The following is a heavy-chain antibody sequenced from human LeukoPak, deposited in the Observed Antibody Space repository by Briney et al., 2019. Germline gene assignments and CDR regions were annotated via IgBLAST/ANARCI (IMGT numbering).Heavy chain of an antibody. V-gene: IGHV4-39*01. Sequence: SETLSLTCAVSGGSLISDNFYWGWLRQPPGRGLEWIGCIYYSGSTYYNPSLNSRVTISVDTSKNRFSLKLSSVTAADTAVYSCARLRGTYYWYFDYWGQGTLVTVSS. J-gene: IGHJ4*02. CDR2: IYYSGST. CDR3: ARLRGTYYWYFDY. CDR1: GGSLISDNFY. D-gene: IGHD1-26*01.